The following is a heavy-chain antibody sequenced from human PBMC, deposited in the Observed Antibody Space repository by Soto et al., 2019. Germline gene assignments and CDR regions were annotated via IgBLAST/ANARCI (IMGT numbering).Heavy chain of an antibody. CDR1: GFTFDEYG. Sequence: GGSLRLSCEASGFTFDEYGMYWVRQAPGKGLEWVSGISWNSNTIACVDSVEGRFTISRDNAKNSLYLQMNSLRTEDTALYYCAKGIRRNWNEMDVWGQGTTVTVSS. CDR2: ISWNSNTI. V-gene: IGHV3-9*01. J-gene: IGHJ6*02. D-gene: IGHD1-1*01. CDR3: AKGIRRNWNEMDV.